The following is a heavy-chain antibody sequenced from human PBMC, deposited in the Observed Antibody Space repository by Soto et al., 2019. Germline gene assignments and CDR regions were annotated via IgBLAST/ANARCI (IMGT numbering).Heavy chain of an antibody. V-gene: IGHV3-15*01. D-gene: IGHD2-2*01. CDR3: TTDPLDVVVPAAMVDDSSGYFDY. J-gene: IGHJ4*02. CDR2: IKSKTDGGTT. Sequence: NLGGSLRLSXAASGFTFSNAWMSWVRQAPGKGLEWVGRIKSKTDGGTTDYAAPVKGRFTISRDDSKNTLYLQMNSLKTEDTAVYYCTTDPLDVVVPAAMVDDSSGYFDYWGQGTLVTVSS. CDR1: GFTFSNAW.